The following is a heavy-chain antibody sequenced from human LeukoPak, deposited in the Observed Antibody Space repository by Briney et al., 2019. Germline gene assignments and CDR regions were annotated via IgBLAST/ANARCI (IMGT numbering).Heavy chain of an antibody. J-gene: IGHJ3*02. CDR1: GFTFSRYN. V-gene: IGHV3-23*01. CDR3: ADHYYGSGTNVFDI. D-gene: IGHD3-10*01. Sequence: GGSLRLSCAASGFTFSRYNMSWVRQAPGKGLEWVSTVSGSGGSTNYADSVKGRFTISRDNSKNTLYLQMNSLRAEDTALYYCADHYYGSGTNVFDIWGQGTMVTVSS. CDR2: VSGSGGST.